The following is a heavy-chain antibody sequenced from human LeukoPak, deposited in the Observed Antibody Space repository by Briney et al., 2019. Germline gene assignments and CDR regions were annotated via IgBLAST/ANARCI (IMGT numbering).Heavy chain of an antibody. CDR1: GGSISSYY. J-gene: IGHJ4*02. D-gene: IGHD6-13*01. CDR3: ARSRPYSSGWYFFDY. Sequence: KTSETLSLTCTVSGGSISSYYWSWIRQPPGKGLEWIGYIYYSGSTNYNPSLKSRVTISVDTSKNQFSLKLSSVTAADTAAYYCARSRPYSSGWYFFDYWGQGTLVTVSS. V-gene: IGHV4-59*08. CDR2: IYYSGST.